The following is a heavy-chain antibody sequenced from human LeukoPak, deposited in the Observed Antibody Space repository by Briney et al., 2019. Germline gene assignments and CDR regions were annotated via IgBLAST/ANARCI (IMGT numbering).Heavy chain of an antibody. CDR1: GFTFSSYA. D-gene: IGHD2-2*01. CDR3: AKKPAAMNAFDI. V-gene: IGHV3-23*01. J-gene: IGHJ3*02. Sequence: GGSLRLSCAASGFTFSSYAMHWVRQAPGKGLEWVSAISGSGGSTYYADSVKGRFTISRDNSKNTLYLQMNSLRAEDTAVYYCAKKPAAMNAFDIWGQGTMVTVSS. CDR2: ISGSGGST.